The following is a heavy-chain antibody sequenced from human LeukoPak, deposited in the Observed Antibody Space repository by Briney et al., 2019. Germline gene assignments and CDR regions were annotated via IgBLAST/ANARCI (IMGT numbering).Heavy chain of an antibody. D-gene: IGHD5-24*01. CDR2: ISAYNGNT. Sequence: GASVKVSCKASGYTFTSYGISWVRQAPGQGLEWMGWISAYNGNTNYAQKLQGRVTMTTDTSTSTAYMELRSLRSGDTAVYYCARDGVEMATSDHYYYYYGMDVWGQGTTVTVSS. J-gene: IGHJ6*02. V-gene: IGHV1-18*01. CDR3: ARDGVEMATSDHYYYYYGMDV. CDR1: GYTFTSYG.